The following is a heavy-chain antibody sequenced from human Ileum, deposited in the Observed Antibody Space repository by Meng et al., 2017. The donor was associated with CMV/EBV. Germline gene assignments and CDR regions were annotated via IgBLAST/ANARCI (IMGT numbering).Heavy chain of an antibody. J-gene: IGHJ5*02. Sequence: SETLSLTCTVSGGSISSYYWSWIRQPPGKGLEWIGYIYYSGSTNYNPSLKSRVTISIDTSKNQFSLKLSSVTAADTAVHYCARFGSYNWFDPWGQGTLVTVSS. V-gene: IGHV4-59*01. CDR1: GGSISSYY. D-gene: IGHD3-10*01. CDR2: IYYSGST. CDR3: ARFGSYNWFDP.